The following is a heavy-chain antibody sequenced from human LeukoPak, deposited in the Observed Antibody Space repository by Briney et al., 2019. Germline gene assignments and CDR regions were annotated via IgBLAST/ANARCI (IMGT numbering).Heavy chain of an antibody. CDR2: IYYSGNT. Sequence: SSETLSLTCTVSGGSISSGNYHWSWIRQPPGKGLEWIGYIYYSGNTYYNPSLKSRVTISVDTSKNQFSLKLRSVTAADTAVYYCARDREAYGSGLHYYYYMDVWGKGTTVTVSS. J-gene: IGHJ6*03. CDR3: ARDREAYGSGLHYYYYMDV. V-gene: IGHV4-30-4*08. CDR1: GGSISSGNYH. D-gene: IGHD3-10*01.